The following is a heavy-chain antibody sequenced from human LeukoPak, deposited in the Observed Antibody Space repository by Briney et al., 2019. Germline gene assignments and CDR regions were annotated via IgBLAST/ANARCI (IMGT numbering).Heavy chain of an antibody. CDR1: GGSISSGGYY. D-gene: IGHD6-25*01. V-gene: IGHV4-30-2*01. Sequence: SETLSLTCTVSGGSISSGGYYWSWIRQPPGKGLEWIGYIYHSGSTYYNPSLKSRVTISVDRSKNQFSLKLSSVTAADTAVYYCARGLEAGYFDYWGQGTLVTVSS. CDR3: ARGLEAGYFDY. CDR2: IYHSGST. J-gene: IGHJ4*02.